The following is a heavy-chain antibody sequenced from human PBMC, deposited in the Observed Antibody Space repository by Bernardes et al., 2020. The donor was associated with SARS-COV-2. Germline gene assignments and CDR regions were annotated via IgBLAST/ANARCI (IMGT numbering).Heavy chain of an antibody. CDR1: GGSISSSNYY. D-gene: IGHD2-21*02. CDR2: IYSSGNS. CDR3: AGSSCGIDCYIGGLRSWDYGMDV. V-gene: IGHV4-39*01. J-gene: IGHJ6*04. Sequence: SETLSLTCTVSGGSISSSNYYWGWIRHAPGKGLEWLWIIYSSGNSYYSPSLQSRVPESVDTSKNQFSLSLSFVTDADTAVYYCAGSSCGIDCYIGGLRSWDYGMDVWGKGITVTVSS.